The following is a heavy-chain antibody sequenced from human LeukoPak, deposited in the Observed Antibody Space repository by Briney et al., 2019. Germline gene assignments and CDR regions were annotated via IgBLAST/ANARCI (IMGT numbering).Heavy chain of an antibody. J-gene: IGHJ4*02. D-gene: IGHD5-24*01. V-gene: IGHV3-7*01. Sequence: GGSLRLSCAASGFTFSSYWMSWVRQAPGKGLEWVANIKQDESEKYYVDSVKGRFTISRDNAKNSLYLQINSLRAEDTAVYYCARDIEMATMLNWGQGTLVTVSS. CDR1: GFTFSSYW. CDR3: ARDIEMATMLN. CDR2: IKQDESEK.